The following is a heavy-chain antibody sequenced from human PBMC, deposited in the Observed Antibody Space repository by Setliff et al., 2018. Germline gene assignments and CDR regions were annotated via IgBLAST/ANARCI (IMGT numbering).Heavy chain of an antibody. J-gene: IGHJ6*02. CDR1: GYTLSNSI. D-gene: IGHD2-15*01. CDR3: AASVGGAPYYYGLDV. V-gene: IGHV1-2*02. CDR2: INPNSGGT. Sequence: VASVKVSCKASGYTLSNSILSWVRQAPGQGLEWMGWINPNSGGTNYAQKFQGRVTMTRDASISTAYMELSRLRSDDTAVYYCAASVGGAPYYYGLDVWGQGTTVTVSS.